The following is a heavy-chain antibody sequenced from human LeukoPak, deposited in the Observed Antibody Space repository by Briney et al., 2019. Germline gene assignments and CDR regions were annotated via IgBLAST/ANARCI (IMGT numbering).Heavy chain of an antibody. V-gene: IGHV3-23*01. CDR2: ISGSGGST. D-gene: IGHD3-22*01. J-gene: IGHJ3*02. CDR1: GFTFSSYA. CDR3: AKSGITMIVVALTFDI. Sequence: GGSLRLSCAASGFTFSSYAMSWVRQAPGKGLEWVSAISGSGGSTYYADSVKGLFTISRDNSKTTLYLQMNSLRAEDTAVYYCAKSGITMIVVALTFDIWGQGTMVTVSS.